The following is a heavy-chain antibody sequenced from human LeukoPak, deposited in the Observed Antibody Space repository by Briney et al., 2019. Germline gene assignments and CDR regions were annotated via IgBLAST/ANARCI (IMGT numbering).Heavy chain of an antibody. J-gene: IGHJ4*02. CDR2: IIPIFGTA. V-gene: IGHV1-69*13. CDR1: GGTFSSYA. CDR3: ATDFSTYYGDYMAYYFDY. D-gene: IGHD4-17*01. Sequence: SVNVSCKASGGTFSSYAISGVRQAPGQGLEWMGGIIPIFGTANYAQKFQGRVTITADESTSTAYMALSRLRSEDTAVYYCATDFSTYYGDYMAYYFDYWGQGTLVTVSS.